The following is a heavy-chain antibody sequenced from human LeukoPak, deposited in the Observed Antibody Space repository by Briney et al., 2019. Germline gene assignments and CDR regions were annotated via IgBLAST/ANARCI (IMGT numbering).Heavy chain of an antibody. J-gene: IGHJ4*02. Sequence: SETLSLTCTVSGGSISSGGYYWSWIRQHPGKGLEWIGYIYYSGSTYYNPSLKSRVTISVDTSKNQFSLKLSSVTAADTAVYYCARDEPFSGGDYFDYWGQGTLVTVSS. CDR1: GGSISSGGYY. V-gene: IGHV4-31*03. CDR2: IYYSGST. D-gene: IGHD1-26*01. CDR3: ARDEPFSGGDYFDY.